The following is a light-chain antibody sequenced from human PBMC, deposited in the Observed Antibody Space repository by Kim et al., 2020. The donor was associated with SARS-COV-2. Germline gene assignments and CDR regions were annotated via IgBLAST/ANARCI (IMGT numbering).Light chain of an antibody. J-gene: IGKJ2*01. CDR3: QQYNKWPPYI. V-gene: IGKV3-15*01. Sequence: GSAGESVSLSCRASQSVGTNLGWYQQKPGLAPRLVIFGASTRATGIPARFRGSGSGTEFTLTISSLQSEDFAIYYCQQYNKWPPYIFGQGTKLEI. CDR1: QSVGTN. CDR2: GAS.